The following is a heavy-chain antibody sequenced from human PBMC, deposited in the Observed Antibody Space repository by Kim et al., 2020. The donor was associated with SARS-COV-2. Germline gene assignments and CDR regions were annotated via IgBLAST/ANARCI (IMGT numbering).Heavy chain of an antibody. CDR1: GYTFTSYA. CDR2: INAGNGNT. D-gene: IGHD3-10*01. V-gene: IGHV1-3*01. Sequence: ASVKVSCKASGYTFTSYAMHWVRQAPGQRLEWMGWINAGNGNTKYSQKFQGRVTITRDTSASTAYMELSSLRSEDTAVYYCARGTLGTMVQGVTYYYGMDVWGQGTTLTVSS. J-gene: IGHJ6*02. CDR3: ARGTLGTMVQGVTYYYGMDV.